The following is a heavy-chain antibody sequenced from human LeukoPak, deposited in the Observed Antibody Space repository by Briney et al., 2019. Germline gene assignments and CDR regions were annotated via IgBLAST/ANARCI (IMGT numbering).Heavy chain of an antibody. CDR1: GLTFSSYW. J-gene: IGHJ4*02. CDR3: ARGEYYYDGGY. Sequence: PGGSLRLSCAASGLTFSSYWMSWVRQAPGKGLEWVANIKQDGSQKYYVDSVRGRFTTSRDNAKNSLYLQMNSLRVEDTAVYYCARGEYYYDGGYWGQGTLVTVSS. V-gene: IGHV3-7*03. D-gene: IGHD3-22*01. CDR2: IKQDGSQK.